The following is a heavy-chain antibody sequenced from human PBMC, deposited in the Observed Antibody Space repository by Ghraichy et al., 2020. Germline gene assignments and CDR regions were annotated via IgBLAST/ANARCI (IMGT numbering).Heavy chain of an antibody. D-gene: IGHD6-19*01. CDR1: GGSISSSSYY. J-gene: IGHJ4*02. V-gene: IGHV4-39*01. Sequence: SETLSLTCTVSGGSISSSSYYWGWIRQPPGKGLEWIGSIYYSGSTYYNPSLKSRVTISVDTSKNQFSLKLSSVTAADTAVYYCAPQAGYSSGWLDYWGQGTLVTVSS. CDR2: IYYSGST. CDR3: APQAGYSSGWLDY.